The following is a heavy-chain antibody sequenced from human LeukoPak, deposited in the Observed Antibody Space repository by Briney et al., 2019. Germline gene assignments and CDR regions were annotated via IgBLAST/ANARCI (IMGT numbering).Heavy chain of an antibody. Sequence: GRSLRLSCAATGFTFSSYAMHWVRQAPGKGLDWAAVISSDGNTQYYADSVKGRFTISRDNSNNTLYLQMNSLRAEDTAVYHCAKTLRDLEWLTGELDVWGQGTAVTVSS. CDR3: AKTLRDLEWLTGELDV. CDR2: ISSDGNTQ. CDR1: GFTFSSYA. D-gene: IGHD3-3*01. J-gene: IGHJ6*02. V-gene: IGHV3-30-3*02.